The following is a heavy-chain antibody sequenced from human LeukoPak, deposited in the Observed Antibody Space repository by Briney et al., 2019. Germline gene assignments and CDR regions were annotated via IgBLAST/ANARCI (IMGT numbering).Heavy chain of an antibody. Sequence: GGSLRLSCAASRFNFGSYGMSWVRQAPGKGLEWVSVITPNADRTSYADSVEGRFTISRDNPRNTLYMQMNSLRDEDTALYYCAIMHGYYDGSGYWVQWGQGTLVTVSS. J-gene: IGHJ1*01. CDR1: RFNFGSYG. CDR2: ITPNADRT. D-gene: IGHD3-22*01. V-gene: IGHV3-23*01. CDR3: AIMHGYYDGSGYWVQ.